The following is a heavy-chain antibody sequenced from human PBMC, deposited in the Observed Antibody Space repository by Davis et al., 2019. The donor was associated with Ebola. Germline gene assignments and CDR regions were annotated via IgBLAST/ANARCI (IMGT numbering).Heavy chain of an antibody. J-gene: IGHJ6*04. D-gene: IGHD1-26*01. CDR1: GGSFSGDY. CDR2: INHSGST. CDR3: ARRYSGRYSYHYGMDV. Sequence: SETLSLTCAVDGGSFSGDYWSWIRQPPGKGLEWIGEINHSGSTKYSPSLNSRVTISVDTSKNQFSLKLTSVTAADTAIYYCARRYSGRYSYHYGMDVWGKGTTVTVSS. V-gene: IGHV4-34*01.